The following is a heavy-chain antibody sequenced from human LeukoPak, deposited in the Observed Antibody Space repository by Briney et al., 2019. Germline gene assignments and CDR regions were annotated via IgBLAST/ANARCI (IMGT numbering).Heavy chain of an antibody. Sequence: GGSLRLSCAASGFTVSSTYMSWARQAPGKGLEWVSIFYPGGNTYYADSVKGRFTISRDISKNTMYLQMNSLRAEDTAVYYCASSRRSFDWSNWGQGTLVTVSS. J-gene: IGHJ4*02. D-gene: IGHD3-9*01. CDR3: ASSRRSFDWSN. CDR1: GFTVSSTY. V-gene: IGHV3-66*01. CDR2: FYPGGNT.